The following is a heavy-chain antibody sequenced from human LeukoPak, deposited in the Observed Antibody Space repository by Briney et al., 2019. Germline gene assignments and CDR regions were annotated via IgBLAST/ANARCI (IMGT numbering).Heavy chain of an antibody. D-gene: IGHD3-22*01. CDR1: GYTFSSYA. V-gene: IGHV1-3*01. CDR3: ARSGDYYDSSGYCGY. Sequence: ASVKVSCKASGYTFSSYAMHWVRQAPGQRLEWMGWINAGNGNTKYSQKFQGRVTITRDTSASTAYMELSSLRSEDTAVYYCARSGDYYDSSGYCGYWGQGTLVTVSS. CDR2: INAGNGNT. J-gene: IGHJ4*02.